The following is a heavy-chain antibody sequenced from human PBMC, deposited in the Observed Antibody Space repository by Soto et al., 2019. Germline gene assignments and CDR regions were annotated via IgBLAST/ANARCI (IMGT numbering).Heavy chain of an antibody. CDR1: GGSFSGYY. CDR2: INHSGNT. CDR3: VRGFHSSALFSRYTKFDN. J-gene: IGHJ4*02. D-gene: IGHD6-6*01. Sequence: QVQLQQWGAGLLKPSETLSLTCAVYGGSFSGYYWTWIRQPPGKGLEWIGEINHSGNTNYNPSLKSRVTISLDMSKNQFSLKLRSVTAADTAVYYCVRGFHSSALFSRYTKFDNWGQGTLVTVSS. V-gene: IGHV4-34*01.